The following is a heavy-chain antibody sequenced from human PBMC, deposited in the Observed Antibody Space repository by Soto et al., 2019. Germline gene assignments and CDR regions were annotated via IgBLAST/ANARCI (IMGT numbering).Heavy chain of an antibody. D-gene: IGHD6-13*01. CDR3: AKDQYCSSSWPLDFDA. CDR2: ISGDGGTT. J-gene: IGHJ4*02. Sequence: EVQLLESGGGLVQPGGSLRLSCAASGFTFRNYAMSWVRQAPGKGLEWVSAISGDGGTTYYADSVKGRFTISRDNSKNTLYLQLTRLTAEDTASYYCAKDQYCSSSWPLDFDAWGQGTLVTVS. V-gene: IGHV3-23*01. CDR1: GFTFRNYA.